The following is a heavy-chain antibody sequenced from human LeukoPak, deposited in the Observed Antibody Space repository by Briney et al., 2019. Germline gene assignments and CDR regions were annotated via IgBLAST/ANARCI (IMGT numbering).Heavy chain of an antibody. Sequence: GGSLRLSCAASGFTFSSYAMSWVRQAPGKGLEWVSAISGSGGSTYYADSVKGRFTISRDNSKNTLYLQMSSLRAEDTAVYYCAKGPAMIVVVMYFDYWGQGTLVTVSS. V-gene: IGHV3-23*01. D-gene: IGHD3-22*01. CDR1: GFTFSSYA. CDR2: ISGSGGST. CDR3: AKGPAMIVVVMYFDY. J-gene: IGHJ4*02.